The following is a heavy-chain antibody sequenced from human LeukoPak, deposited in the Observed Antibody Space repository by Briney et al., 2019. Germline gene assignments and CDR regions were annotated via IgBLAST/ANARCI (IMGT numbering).Heavy chain of an antibody. CDR2: ISSSSTI. D-gene: IGHD6-19*01. V-gene: IGHV3-48*01. CDR1: GFTFSSYS. Sequence: AGGSLRLSCAASGFTFSSYSMNWVRQAPGKGLEWVSYISSSSTIYYADSVKGRFTISRDNAKNSLYLQMNSLRAEDTAVYYCARDSSGWGYWYFDLWGRGTLVTVSS. CDR3: ARDSSGWGYWYFDL. J-gene: IGHJ2*01.